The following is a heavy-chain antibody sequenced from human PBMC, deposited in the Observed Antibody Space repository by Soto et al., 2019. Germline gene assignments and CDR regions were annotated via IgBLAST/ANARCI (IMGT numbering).Heavy chain of an antibody. CDR2: INADNGKT. V-gene: IGHV1-3*01. J-gene: IGHJ6*02. CDR3: GTRQQWLVHDYYYYGMDV. CDR1: GFTFSKYA. Sequence: GASVKVSCKASGFTFSKYAMHWVRQAPGQRLEWMGGINADNGKTSYLQKFQGRVTIIKDTSTDTAYMELSSLRSEDTAVYYCGTRQQWLVHDYYYYGMDVWGQGTTVTVSS. D-gene: IGHD6-19*01.